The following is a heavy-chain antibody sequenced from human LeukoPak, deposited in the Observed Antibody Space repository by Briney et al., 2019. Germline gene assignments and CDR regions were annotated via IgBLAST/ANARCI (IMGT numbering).Heavy chain of an antibody. CDR2: IIPIFGTA. CDR1: GGTFSSYA. CDR3: ARVTLYDFWSGYYNWFDP. J-gene: IGHJ5*02. Sequence: SVKVSCKASGGTFSSYAISWVRQAPGQGLEWMGGIIPIFGTANYAQKFQGRVTITTDESTSTAYLELSSLRSEDTAVYYCARVTLYDFWSGYYNWFDPWGQGTLVTVSS. V-gene: IGHV1-69*05. D-gene: IGHD3-3*01.